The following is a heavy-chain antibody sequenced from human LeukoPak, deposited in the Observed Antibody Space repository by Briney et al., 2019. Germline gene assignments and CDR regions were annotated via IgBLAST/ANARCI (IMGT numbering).Heavy chain of an antibody. CDR3: ARDFYYGSGSYYGY. V-gene: IGHV3-7*01. CDR2: IKQDGSEK. Sequence: GGSLRLSCAASGFTFSSYWMSWVRQAPGKGLEWVANIKQDGSEKYYVDSVKGRFTISRDNAKNSLYLQMNSLRAEDTAVYYCARDFYYGSGSYYGYWGQGTLVTVSS. D-gene: IGHD3-10*01. J-gene: IGHJ4*02. CDR1: GFTFSSYW.